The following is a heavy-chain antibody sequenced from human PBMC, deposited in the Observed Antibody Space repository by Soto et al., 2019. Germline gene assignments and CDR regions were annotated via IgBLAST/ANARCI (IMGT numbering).Heavy chain of an antibody. CDR2: IYYSGRT. Sequence: TLSLTCTVSGGSISSGGYFWSWVRQHPGKGLEWIGNIYYSGRTYYNPSLKSRVTISVDTSKDQFSLKLSSVTAADTAVYYCARFAKEENPKVGSWYYFDYWGQGTRVTVSS. J-gene: IGHJ4*02. CDR3: ARFAKEENPKVGSWYYFDY. D-gene: IGHD6-13*01. V-gene: IGHV4-31*03. CDR1: GGSISSGGYF.